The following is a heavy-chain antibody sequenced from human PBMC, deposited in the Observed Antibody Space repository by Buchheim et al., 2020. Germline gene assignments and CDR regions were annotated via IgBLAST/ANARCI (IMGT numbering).Heavy chain of an antibody. Sequence: QVQLQESGPGLVKPSETLSLACTVSGGSINDDYWSWIRQPPGKGLEWIGYIYYSGSTNYNPSLKSRVTISVDTPKNQFSLKLTSVTAADTAVYYCARVRAHDLLALNWFDPWGQGTL. J-gene: IGHJ5*02. CDR3: ARVRAHDLLALNWFDP. V-gene: IGHV4-59*01. CDR1: GGSINDDY. CDR2: IYYSGST. D-gene: IGHD2/OR15-2a*01.